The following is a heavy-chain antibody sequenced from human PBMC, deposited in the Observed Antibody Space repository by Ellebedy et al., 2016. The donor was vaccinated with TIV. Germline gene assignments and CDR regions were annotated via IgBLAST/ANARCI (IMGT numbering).Heavy chain of an antibody. V-gene: IGHV4-34*01. CDR3: ARGLNYGMDV. CDR2: INHSGST. J-gene: IGHJ6*02. Sequence: MPSETLSLTCTVSGGSISSYYWSWIRQPPGKGLEWIGEINHSGSTNYNPSLKSRVTISVDTSKNQFSLKLSSVTAADTAVYYCARGLNYGMDVWGQGTTVTVSS. CDR1: GGSISSYY.